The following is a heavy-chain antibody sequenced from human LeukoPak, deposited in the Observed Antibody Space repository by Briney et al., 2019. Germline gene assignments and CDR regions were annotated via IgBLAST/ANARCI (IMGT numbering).Heavy chain of an antibody. CDR1: GYTFSGFY. CDR2: INPNSGGT. J-gene: IGHJ5*02. V-gene: IGHV1-2*02. D-gene: IGHD5-18*01. Sequence: GASVKVSCKASGYTFSGFYIHWVRQAPGQGLEWMGWINPNSGGTNYAQKFQGRVTMTRDTSISSAYMELSRLRSDDTAVYYCARDSVYSYGRFDPWGQGTLVTVSS. CDR3: ARDSVYSYGRFDP.